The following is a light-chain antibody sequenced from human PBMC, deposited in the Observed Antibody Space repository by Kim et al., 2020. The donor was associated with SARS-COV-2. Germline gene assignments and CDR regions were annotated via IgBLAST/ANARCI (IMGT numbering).Light chain of an antibody. Sequence: GQGVTIPCYGSSPNIGANTSNWYQQLPRTAPKLLIHSDNQRPSGVPDRFSGSKSGTAASLAIRGLQSEDEGDYYCAAWDDSLNVVLFGGGTQLTVL. CDR2: SDN. CDR3: AAWDDSLNVVL. V-gene: IGLV1-44*01. CDR1: SPNIGANT. J-gene: IGLJ2*01.